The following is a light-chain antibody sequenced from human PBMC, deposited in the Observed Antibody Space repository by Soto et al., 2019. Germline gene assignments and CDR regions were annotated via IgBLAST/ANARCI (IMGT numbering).Light chain of an antibody. CDR3: SSYTSSSTPVV. CDR1: SSAVGGYNY. Sequence: QSALTQPASVSGSPGQSITISCTGTSSAVGGYNYVSWYQQHPGKAPKLMIYDVSNRPSGVSNRFSGSKSGNTASLTISGLQAEDEDDYYCSSYTSSSTPVVFGGGTKLTVL. CDR2: DVS. V-gene: IGLV2-14*01. J-gene: IGLJ2*01.